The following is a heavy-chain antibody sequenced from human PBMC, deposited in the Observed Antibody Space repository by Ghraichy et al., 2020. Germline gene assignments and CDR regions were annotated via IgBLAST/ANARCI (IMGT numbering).Heavy chain of an antibody. CDR3: AAGSVDLDGLNI. J-gene: IGHJ3*02. CDR2: ISYAGHNI. D-gene: IGHD1-26*01. Sequence: GESLNISCVGSGFIFSKYGIHWVRQAPGKGLEWLAMISYAGHNIGSVGSVRGRFTTSRDNSENTVYLQMNSLTSEDTAVYYCAAGSVDLDGLNICGQGTFVAVSS. CDR1: GFIFSKYG. V-gene: IGHV3-30*02.